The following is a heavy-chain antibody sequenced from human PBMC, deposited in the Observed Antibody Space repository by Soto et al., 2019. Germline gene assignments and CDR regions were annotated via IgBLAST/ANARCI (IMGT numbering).Heavy chain of an antibody. D-gene: IGHD3-16*02. CDR1: GYTFTSYA. CDR2: INAGNGNT. J-gene: IGHJ3*02. CDR3: ARDHDYIWGSYRPSAYAFDI. Sequence: QVQLVQSGAEVKKPGASVKVSCKASGYTFTSYAMHWVRQAPGQRLEWMGWINAGNGNTKYSQKFQGRVTITRDTSASTAYMELSSLRSDDTAVYYCARDHDYIWGSYRPSAYAFDIWGQGTMVTVSS. V-gene: IGHV1-3*01.